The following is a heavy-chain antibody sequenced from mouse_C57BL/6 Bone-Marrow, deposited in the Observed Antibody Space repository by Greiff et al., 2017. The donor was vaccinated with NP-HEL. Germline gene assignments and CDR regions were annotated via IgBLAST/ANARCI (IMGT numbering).Heavy chain of an antibody. V-gene: IGHV1-81*01. CDR3: ARMDGYYRYYYAMDY. D-gene: IGHD2-3*01. Sequence: VKLQESGAELARPGASVKLSCKASGYTFTSYGISWVKQRTGQGLEWIGEIYPRSGNTYYNEKFKGKATLTADKSSSTAYMELRSLTSEDSAVYFCARMDGYYRYYYAMDYWGQGTSVTVSS. CDR1: GYTFTSYG. CDR2: IYPRSGNT. J-gene: IGHJ4*01.